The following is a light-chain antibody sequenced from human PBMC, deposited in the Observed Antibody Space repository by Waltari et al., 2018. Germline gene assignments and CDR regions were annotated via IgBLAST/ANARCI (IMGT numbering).Light chain of an antibody. Sequence: EIVLTQSPGTLSLSPGERATLSCRASQSVGGTLAWYQQKPSQAPRLLLYGASIRAPGTPDRFSGTGSGTDFSLTISRLEPEDFAVYYCQHYVRLPATFGQGTKVEIK. J-gene: IGKJ1*01. CDR3: QHYVRLPAT. V-gene: IGKV3-20*01. CDR2: GAS. CDR1: QSVGGT.